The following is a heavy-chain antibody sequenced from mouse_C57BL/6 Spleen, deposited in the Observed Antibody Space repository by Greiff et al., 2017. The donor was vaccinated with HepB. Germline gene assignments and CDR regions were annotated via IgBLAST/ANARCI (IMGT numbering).Heavy chain of an antibody. CDR3: ARSGSSPWFAY. CDR1: GYTFTDYY. Sequence: QVQLQQSGAELVRPGASVKLSFQASGYTFTDYYINWVKQRPGQGLEWIARIYPGSGNTYYNEKFKGKATLTAEKSSSTAYMQLSSLTSEDSAVYFCARSGSSPWFAYWGQGTLVTVSA. CDR2: IYPGSGNT. V-gene: IGHV1-76*01. D-gene: IGHD1-1*01. J-gene: IGHJ3*01.